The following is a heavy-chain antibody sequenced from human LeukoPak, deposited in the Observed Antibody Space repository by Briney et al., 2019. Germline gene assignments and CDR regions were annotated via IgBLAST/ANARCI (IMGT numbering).Heavy chain of an antibody. V-gene: IGHV1-69*05. J-gene: IGHJ6*03. CDR3: ARGPDCSSTSCYGLDYYYYMDV. Sequence: SVKVSCKASGGTFSSYAISWVRQAPGQGLEWMGGIIPIFGTANYAQKFQGRVTITTDESTSTAYMELSSLRSEGTAVYYCARGPDCSSTSCYGLDYYYYMDVWGKGTTVTVSS. CDR1: GGTFSSYA. CDR2: IIPIFGTA. D-gene: IGHD2-2*01.